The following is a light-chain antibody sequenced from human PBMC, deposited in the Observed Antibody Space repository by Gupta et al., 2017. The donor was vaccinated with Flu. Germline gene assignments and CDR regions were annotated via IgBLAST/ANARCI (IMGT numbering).Light chain of an antibody. J-gene: IGKJ1*01. CDR2: AAS. Sequence: GDRVTITCRASQSISSYLNWYQQKPGKAPKLLIYAASSLQSGVPSRFSGSGSGTDFTLTISSLQPEDFATYYCQQSYSTPKTFGQGTKVEIK. V-gene: IGKV1-39*01. CDR1: QSISSY. CDR3: QQSYSTPKT.